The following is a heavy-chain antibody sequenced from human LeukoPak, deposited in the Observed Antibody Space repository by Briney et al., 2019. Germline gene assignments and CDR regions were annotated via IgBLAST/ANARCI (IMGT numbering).Heavy chain of an antibody. Sequence: GGSLRLSCAASGFTVSSNYMSWVRQAPGKGLEWVSLIYSGGSTYYADSVKGRFTISRDNSKNTLYLQMYSLRAEDTAVYYCASRDKGYYYGMDVWGQGTTVTVSS. D-gene: IGHD5-24*01. CDR3: ASRDKGYYYGMDV. CDR1: GFTVSSNY. CDR2: IYSGGST. J-gene: IGHJ6*02. V-gene: IGHV3-66*01.